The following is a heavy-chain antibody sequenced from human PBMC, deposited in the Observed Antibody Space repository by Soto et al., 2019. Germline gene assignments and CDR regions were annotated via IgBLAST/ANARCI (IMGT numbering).Heavy chain of an antibody. CDR2: IYYSGST. D-gene: IGHD4-4*01. Sequence: SETLSLTCTVSGGSISSYYWSWIRQPPGKGLEWIGYIYYSGSTNYNPSLKSRVTISVDTSKNQFSLKLSSVTAADTAVYYCARASVSELPFNYYYYYYMDVWGKGTTVTVSS. V-gene: IGHV4-59*01. CDR1: GGSISSYY. J-gene: IGHJ6*03. CDR3: ARASVSELPFNYYYYYYMDV.